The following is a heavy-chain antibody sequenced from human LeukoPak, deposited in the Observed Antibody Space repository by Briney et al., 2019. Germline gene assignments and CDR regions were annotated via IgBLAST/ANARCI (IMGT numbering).Heavy chain of an antibody. J-gene: IGHJ4*02. D-gene: IGHD3-10*01. Sequence: PSETLSLTCTVSGGSISSSSYYWGWIRQPPGKGLEWIGSIYYSGSTYYNPSLKSRVTISVDTSKNQFSLKLSSVTAADTAVYYCARHRYGSGSGASSLDNWGQGTLVTVSS. CDR2: IYYSGST. CDR1: GGSISSSSYY. V-gene: IGHV4-39*07. CDR3: ARHRYGSGSGASSLDN.